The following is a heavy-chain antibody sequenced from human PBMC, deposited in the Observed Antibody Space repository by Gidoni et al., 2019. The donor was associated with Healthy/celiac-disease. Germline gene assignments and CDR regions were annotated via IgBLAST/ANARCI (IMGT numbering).Heavy chain of an antibody. CDR3: ARAYSGYDSTNWFDP. J-gene: IGHJ5*02. D-gene: IGHD5-12*01. Sequence: EVQLVESGGGLVQPGGSLRLSCAASGFTFRSYSMNWVRQAPGKGLEWVSYISSSRSTIYYADSGKGRFTISRDNAKNSLYLQMNSLRAEDTAVYYCARAYSGYDSTNWFDPWGQGTLVTVSS. V-gene: IGHV3-48*04. CDR2: ISSSRSTI. CDR1: GFTFRSYS.